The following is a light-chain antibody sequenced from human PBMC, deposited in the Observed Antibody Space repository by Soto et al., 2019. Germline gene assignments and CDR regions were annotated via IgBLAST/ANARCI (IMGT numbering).Light chain of an antibody. CDR3: QQANSFPT. CDR1: QSISTW. J-gene: IGKJ5*01. CDR2: NVS. V-gene: IGKV1-5*01. Sequence: IPRTPYPSTLAASGGDRVTLTCRASQSISTWLAWYQQKPGRAPKLLIYNVSILESGVPARFSGSGSGTEFTLTISSLQPDDFATYYCQQANSFPTFGQGTRLEI.